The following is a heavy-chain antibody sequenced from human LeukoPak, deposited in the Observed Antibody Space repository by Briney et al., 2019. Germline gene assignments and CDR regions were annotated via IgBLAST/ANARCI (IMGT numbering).Heavy chain of an antibody. CDR2: INHSGST. V-gene: IGHV4-34*01. Sequence: SETLSLTCAVYGGSFSGYYWSWIRQPPGKGLEWIGEINHSGSTNYNPSLKSRVTISVDTSKNQFSLKLSSVTAADTAVYYCARGRSFVVVVAATRRGQFDYWGQGTLVTVSS. D-gene: IGHD2-15*01. J-gene: IGHJ4*02. CDR3: ARGRSFVVVVAATRRGQFDY. CDR1: GGSFSGYY.